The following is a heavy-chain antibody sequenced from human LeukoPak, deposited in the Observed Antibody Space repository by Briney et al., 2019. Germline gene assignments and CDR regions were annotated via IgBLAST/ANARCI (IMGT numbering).Heavy chain of an antibody. D-gene: IGHD6-6*01. CDR1: GFTFSSY. CDR3: ARGYIAARPEHLDY. V-gene: IGHV4-30-4*08. CDR2: IYYSGST. Sequence: LRLSCAASGFTFSSYWSWIRQPPGKGLEWIGYIYYSGSTHYNPSLKSRLTISIDTSKNQISLKLSSVTAADTAVYYCARGYIAARPEHLDYWGQGTLVTVSS. J-gene: IGHJ4*02.